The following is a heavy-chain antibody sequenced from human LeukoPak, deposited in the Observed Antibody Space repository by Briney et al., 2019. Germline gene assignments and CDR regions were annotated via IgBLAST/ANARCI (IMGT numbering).Heavy chain of an antibody. D-gene: IGHD5-12*01. V-gene: IGHV4-39*02. CDR1: GGSISSSSYY. CDR3: ARDQWLRHQYYFDY. Sequence: SEALSLTCTVSGGSISSSSYYWGWIRQPPGKGLEWIGSIYYSGSTYYNPSLKSRVTISVDTSKNQFSLQLNSVTPEDTAVYYCARDQWLRHQYYFDYWGQGTLVTVSS. CDR2: IYYSGST. J-gene: IGHJ4*02.